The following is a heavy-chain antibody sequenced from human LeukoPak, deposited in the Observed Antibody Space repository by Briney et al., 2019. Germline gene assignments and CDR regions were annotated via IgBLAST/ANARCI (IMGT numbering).Heavy chain of an antibody. V-gene: IGHV1-8*03. D-gene: IGHD4-11*01. CDR2: MNPNSGNT. J-gene: IGHJ6*03. Sequence: ASVKVSCKASGYTFTSNDINWVRQATGQGLEWMGWMNPNSGNTGYAQKFQGRVTITRNTSINTAYMELSSLRSEDTAVYYCARGTDYSNYGVSYYYYMDVWGTGTTVTVSS. CDR1: GYTFTSND. CDR3: ARGTDYSNYGVSYYYYMDV.